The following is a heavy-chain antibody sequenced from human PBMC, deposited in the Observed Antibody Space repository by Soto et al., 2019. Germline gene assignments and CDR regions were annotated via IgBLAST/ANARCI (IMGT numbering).Heavy chain of an antibody. V-gene: IGHV4-39*01. J-gene: IGHJ4*02. Sequence: QLQLQESGPGLVKPSETLSLTCTVSGGSISSSSYYWGWIRQPPGKGLEWIGSIYYSGSTYYNPSLKSRVTISVDTSKNQFSLKLSSVTAADTAVYYCARRNSGTTFGYWGQGTLVTVSS. CDR2: IYYSGST. D-gene: IGHD1-7*01. CDR1: GGSISSSSYY. CDR3: ARRNSGTTFGY.